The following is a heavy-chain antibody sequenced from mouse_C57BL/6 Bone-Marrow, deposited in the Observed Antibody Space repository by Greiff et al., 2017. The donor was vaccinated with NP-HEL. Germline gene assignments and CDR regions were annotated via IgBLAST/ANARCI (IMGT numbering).Heavy chain of an antibody. CDR1: GYTFTSYW. J-gene: IGHJ2*01. D-gene: IGHD2-3*01. CDR2: IHPTSGST. V-gene: IGHV1-64*01. Sequence: QVQLQQPGAELVKPGASVKLSCKASGYTFTSYWMHWVKQRPGQGLEWIGMIHPTSGSTNYNEKFKSKATLTVDKSSSTAYMQLSSLTSEDSAVYYCAADGSPPPYYFDYWGQGTTLTVSS. CDR3: AADGSPPPYYFDY.